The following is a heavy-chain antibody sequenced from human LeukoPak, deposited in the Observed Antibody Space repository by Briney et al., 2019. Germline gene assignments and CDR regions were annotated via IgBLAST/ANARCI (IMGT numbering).Heavy chain of an antibody. V-gene: IGHV4-38-2*02. Sequence: ASETLSLTCTVSGYSISSGYYWGWIRQPPGKGLEWIGSIYHSGSTYYNPSLKSRVTISVDTSKNQFSLKLSSVTAADTAVYYCARLRRYYGSGSYQIIAYRYYYMDVWGKGTTVTISS. J-gene: IGHJ6*03. CDR1: GYSISSGYY. D-gene: IGHD3-10*01. CDR2: IYHSGST. CDR3: ARLRRYYGSGSYQIIAYRYYYMDV.